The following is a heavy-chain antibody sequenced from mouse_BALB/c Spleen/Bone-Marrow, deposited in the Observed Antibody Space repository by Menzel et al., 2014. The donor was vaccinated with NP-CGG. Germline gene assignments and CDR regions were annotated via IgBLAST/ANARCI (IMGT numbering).Heavy chain of an antibody. CDR2: INPDSSTI. J-gene: IGHJ3*01. V-gene: IGHV4-1*02. D-gene: IGHD1-2*01. CDR3: AKNYYYSYVAY. Sequence: EVMLVESGGGLVQPGGSLKLSCAASGFDFSRYWMTWVRQAPGKGLAWIGEINPDSSTINYAPSLKDKFIISRDNAKNTLYLQMNKVRSEHTAPYNCAKNYYYSYVAYWGQGTLVTVAA. CDR1: GFDFSRYW.